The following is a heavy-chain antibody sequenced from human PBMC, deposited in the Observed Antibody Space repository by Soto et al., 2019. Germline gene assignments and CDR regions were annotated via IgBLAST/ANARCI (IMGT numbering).Heavy chain of an antibody. CDR1: GFTLSNAW. CDR3: TTDPRRALIYGPV. V-gene: IGHV3-15*07. CDR2: IKSKTDGGTT. D-gene: IGHD3-10*01. J-gene: IGHJ6*02. Sequence: GGSLRLSCAASGFTLSNAWIKWVRQARGKGLEWVGRIKSKTDGGTTDYAAPVKGRFTISRDDSKNTLYLQMNSLKTEDTAVYYCTTDPRRALIYGPVWGQGTTVTVSS.